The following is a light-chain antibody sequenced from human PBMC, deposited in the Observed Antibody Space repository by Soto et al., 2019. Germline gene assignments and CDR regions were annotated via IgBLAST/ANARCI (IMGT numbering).Light chain of an antibody. Sequence: DIQMTQSPSSLSASVEDRVTITCRASQSITRHLNWYQQKPGKAPKFLIYAASTLQSGVPSRFSGSGSGIDFSLTISSLQPEDSATYYCQQSYNPPYTFGQGTKLEIK. CDR1: QSITRH. V-gene: IGKV1-39*01. CDR3: QQSYNPPYT. CDR2: AAS. J-gene: IGKJ2*01.